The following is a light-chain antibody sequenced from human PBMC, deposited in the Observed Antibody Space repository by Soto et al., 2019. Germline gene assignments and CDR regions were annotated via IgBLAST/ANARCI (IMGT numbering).Light chain of an antibody. CDR3: QQYSSSPPEFT. CDR1: QSVGSSY. J-gene: IGKJ3*01. Sequence: EIVLTQSPGTLSVSPGESVTLSCRASQSVGSSYLAWYQQRPGQAPRLLIFGASYRATGIPARFRGSGSGTDFTLTISSMEPEDVADSYCQQYSSSPPEFTFGPGTKVDSK. CDR2: GAS. V-gene: IGKV3-20*01.